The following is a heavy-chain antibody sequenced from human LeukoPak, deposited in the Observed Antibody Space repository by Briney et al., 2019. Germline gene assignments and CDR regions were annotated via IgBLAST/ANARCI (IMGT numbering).Heavy chain of an antibody. Sequence: GGSLRLSCAASGFTFSSYSMNWVRQAPGEGLEGVSYISSSSSTIYYADSVKGRFTISRDNAKNSLYLQMNSLRAEDTAVYYCARDPTRGTTWGQGTLVTVSS. CDR2: ISSSSSTI. J-gene: IGHJ4*02. CDR3: ARDPTRGTT. V-gene: IGHV3-48*01. CDR1: GFTFSSYS. D-gene: IGHD1-7*01.